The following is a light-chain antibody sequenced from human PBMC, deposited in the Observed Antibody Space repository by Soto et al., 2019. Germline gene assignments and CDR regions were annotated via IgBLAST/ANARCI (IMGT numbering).Light chain of an antibody. CDR3: QQFNSYPWT. Sequence: DIQMTQSPSTLSASVGDRVTITCRASQSVYTWLAWYQQKPGKAPQLLIWGVSNLESGVPSRFSGSGSGTEFTVTISSLQPEDFATYYCQQFNSYPWTFGQGTKVDI. CDR1: QSVYTW. CDR2: GVS. V-gene: IGKV1-5*01. J-gene: IGKJ1*01.